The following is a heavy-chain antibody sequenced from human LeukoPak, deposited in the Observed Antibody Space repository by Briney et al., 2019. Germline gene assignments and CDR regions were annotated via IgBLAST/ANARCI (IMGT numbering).Heavy chain of an antibody. D-gene: IGHD1-26*01. CDR1: EFTFSSYG. CDR3: ARGPGPPLPRGDFDY. CDR2: IWYDGSNK. V-gene: IGHV3-33*01. J-gene: IGHJ4*02. Sequence: PGSALRPSCSASEFTFSSYGMHLVRQAPGTVLACLAVIWYDGSNKSYADSLQGRFTISRVDSKNTLYLQMNSLIAEDTAVYYCARGPGPPLPRGDFDYWGQGTLVPVSS.